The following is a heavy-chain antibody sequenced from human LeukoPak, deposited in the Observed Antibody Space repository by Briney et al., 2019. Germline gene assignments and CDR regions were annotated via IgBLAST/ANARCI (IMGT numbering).Heavy chain of an antibody. CDR1: GLTFSTNS. CDR3: ARDFRGSEEDY. CDR2: ISSSSSYI. Sequence: PGGSLRSSGAALGLTFSTNSLNWVGRAPGKGWEWVSSISSSSSYIYYADSVKGRFTISRDNAKNSLYLQMNSLRAEDTAVYYCARDFRGSEEDYWGQGTLVTVSS. V-gene: IGHV3-21*01. D-gene: IGHD3-16*01. J-gene: IGHJ4*02.